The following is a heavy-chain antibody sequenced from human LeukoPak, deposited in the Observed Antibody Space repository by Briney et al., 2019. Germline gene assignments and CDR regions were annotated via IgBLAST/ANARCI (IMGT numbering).Heavy chain of an antibody. Sequence: GESLKISCKASVFSFTNYWIAWVRQTPGQGLEWMGSIYPGDSDTRYNPSFQGQVTISADKSIKTAYLQWSSLKASDTAIYYCARRGGGSSGGFYFDYWGQGSLVTVSS. V-gene: IGHV5-51*01. D-gene: IGHD2-15*01. CDR2: IYPGDSDT. CDR1: VFSFTNYW. J-gene: IGHJ4*02. CDR3: ARRGGGSSGGFYFDY.